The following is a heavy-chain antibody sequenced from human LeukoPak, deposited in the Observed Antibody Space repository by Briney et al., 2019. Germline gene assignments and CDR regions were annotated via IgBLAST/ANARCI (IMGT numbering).Heavy chain of an antibody. CDR3: AGPTSSGWYSH. Sequence: GGSLRLSWAASGFTFSDYNMNWVRQAPGKGLEWVSYITGSGSTIFYADSVKGRFTISRDNVKNSLYLQMNSLRAEDTAVYYCAGPTSSGWYSHWGQGTVVTVSS. V-gene: IGHV3-48*01. J-gene: IGHJ4*03. CDR2: ITGSGSTI. CDR1: GFTFSDYN. D-gene: IGHD6-19*01.